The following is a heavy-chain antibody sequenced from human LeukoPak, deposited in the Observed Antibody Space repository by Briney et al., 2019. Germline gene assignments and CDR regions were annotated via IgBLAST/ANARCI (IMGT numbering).Heavy chain of an antibody. V-gene: IGHV1-8*01. J-gene: IGHJ4*02. Sequence: ASVKVSCKASGYTFTSYGINWVRQATRQGFEWMGWMNPNSGNTGYSQNFQGRVTMTRNTSISTAYMELNSLRSEDTAVYYCAAKGIAAAAIDYWGQGTLVTVSS. CDR2: MNPNSGNT. D-gene: IGHD6-13*01. CDR1: GYTFTSYG. CDR3: AAKGIAAAAIDY.